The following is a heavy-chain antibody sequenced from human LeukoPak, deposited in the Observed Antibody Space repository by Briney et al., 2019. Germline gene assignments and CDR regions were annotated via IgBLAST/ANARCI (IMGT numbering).Heavy chain of an antibody. CDR3: ASLGGDYGDSTFDY. D-gene: IGHD4-17*01. Sequence: SQTLSLTCTVSGGSICSSSYYWGWIRQPPGKGLEWIGSIYYSGSTYYNPSLKSRVTISVDKSKKQFSLKLSSVTAADTAVYYCASLGGDYGDSTFDYWGQGTLVTVSS. V-gene: IGHV4-39*07. CDR2: IYYSGST. J-gene: IGHJ4*02. CDR1: GGSICSSSYY.